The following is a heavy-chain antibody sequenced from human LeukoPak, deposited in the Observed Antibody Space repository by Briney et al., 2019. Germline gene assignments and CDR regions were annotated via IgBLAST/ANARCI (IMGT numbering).Heavy chain of an antibody. CDR1: GFTFSSYA. D-gene: IGHD2-2*01. CDR2: ISGSGGST. V-gene: IGHV3-23*01. J-gene: IGHJ5*02. CDR3: AKDCLLGYCSSLVDP. Sequence: SGGSLRLSCAASGFTFSSYAMSWVRQAPGKGLEWVSAISGSGGSTYYADSVKGRFTISRDNSKNTLYLQMNSLRAEDTAVYYCAKDCLLGYCSSLVDPWGQGTLVTVSS.